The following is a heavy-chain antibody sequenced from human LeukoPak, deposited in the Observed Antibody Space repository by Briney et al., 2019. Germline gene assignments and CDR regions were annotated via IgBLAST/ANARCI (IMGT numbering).Heavy chain of an antibody. Sequence: SETLSLTCTVSGGSISSSSYYWGWLRQPPGKGLEWIGSIYYSGSTYYNPSLKSRVTISVDTSKNQFSLKLSSVTAADTAVYYCARASYYDSSGYSIDWGWAIVRYYYYGMDVWGQGTTVTVSS. CDR3: ARASYYDSSGYSIDWGWAIVRYYYYGMDV. D-gene: IGHD3-22*01. CDR2: IYYSGST. V-gene: IGHV4-39*01. CDR1: GGSISSSSYY. J-gene: IGHJ6*02.